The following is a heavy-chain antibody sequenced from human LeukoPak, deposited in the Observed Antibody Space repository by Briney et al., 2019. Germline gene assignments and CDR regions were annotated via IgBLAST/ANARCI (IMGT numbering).Heavy chain of an antibody. D-gene: IGHD1-26*01. CDR1: GYTFTSYD. Sequence: GASVKVSCKASGYTFTSYDINWVRQATGQGLEWMGWMNPNSGNTGYAQKFQGRVTITRNTSISTAYMELSSLRSEDTAVYYCARGRPTSYARWFDPWGQGTLVTVSP. CDR2: MNPNSGNT. J-gene: IGHJ5*02. V-gene: IGHV1-8*03. CDR3: ARGRPTSYARWFDP.